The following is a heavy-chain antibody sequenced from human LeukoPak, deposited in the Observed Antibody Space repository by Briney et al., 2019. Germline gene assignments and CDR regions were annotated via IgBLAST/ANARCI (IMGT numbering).Heavy chain of an antibody. D-gene: IGHD1-7*01. V-gene: IGHV3-66*01. CDR1: GFTFSSYG. CDR3: ARDQETGTTHYYYYGMDV. J-gene: IGHJ6*02. CDR2: IYSGGST. Sequence: HSGGSPRLSCAASGFTFSSYGMHWVRQAPGKGLEWVSVIYSGGSTYYADSVKGRFTISRDNSKNTLYLQMNSLRAEDTAVYYCARDQETGTTHYYYYGMDVWGQGTTVTVSS.